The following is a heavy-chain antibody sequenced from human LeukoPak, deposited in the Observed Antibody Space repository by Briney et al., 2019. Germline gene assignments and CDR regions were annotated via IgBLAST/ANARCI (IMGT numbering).Heavy chain of an antibody. D-gene: IGHD3-10*01. V-gene: IGHV1-18*04. CDR2: ISAYNGNT. CDR3: ARVLTMVRGVIIPEGWFDP. Sequence: ASVKVSCKASGYTFTSYGISWVRQAPGQGLEWMGWISAYNGNTNYAQKLQGRVTMTTDTSTSTACMELRSLRSDDTAVYYCARVLTMVRGVIIPEGWFDPWGQGTLVTVSS. J-gene: IGHJ5*02. CDR1: GYTFTSYG.